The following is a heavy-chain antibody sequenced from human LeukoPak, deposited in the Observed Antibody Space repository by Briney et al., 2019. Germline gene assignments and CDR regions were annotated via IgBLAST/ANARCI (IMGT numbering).Heavy chain of an antibody. V-gene: IGHV3-33*01. CDR2: MWYDGSNK. CDR3: ARPFPNCSGSSCYFDN. J-gene: IGHJ4*02. CDR1: GFTFSNYG. D-gene: IGHD2-15*01. Sequence: PGTSLRLSCAASGFTFSNYGMHWVRQAPGKGLQWVAVMWYDGSNKYYADSVKGRFTISRDNSKHTLYLQMNSLRAEDTAVYYCARPFPNCSGSSCYFDNWGQGTLVTVSS.